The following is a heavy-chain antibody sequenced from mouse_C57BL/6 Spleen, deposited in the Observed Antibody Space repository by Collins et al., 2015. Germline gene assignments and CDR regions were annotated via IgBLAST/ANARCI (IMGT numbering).Heavy chain of an antibody. J-gene: IGHJ4*01. CDR2: INPDSSTI. CDR1: GFDFSRYW. Sequence: EVKLLESGGGLVQPGGSLKLSCAASGFDFSRYWMSWVRQAPGKGLEWIGEINPDSSTINYTPSLRDKFIISRDNAKNTLYLQMSKVRSEDTALYYCARAYYRYGAMDYWGQGTSVTVSS. V-gene: IGHV4-1*02. D-gene: IGHD2-14*01. CDR3: ARAYYRYGAMDY.